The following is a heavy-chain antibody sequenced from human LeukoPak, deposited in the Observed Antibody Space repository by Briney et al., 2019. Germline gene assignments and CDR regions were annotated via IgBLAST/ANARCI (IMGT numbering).Heavy chain of an antibody. CDR3: ARSPYCTNGICYLKYYFDY. CDR2: ISAYDGNT. J-gene: IGHJ4*02. D-gene: IGHD2-8*01. V-gene: IGHV1-18*01. CDR1: GYTFTSYS. Sequence: GASVKVSCKASGYTFTSYSISWVRQAPGQGLEWMGWISAYDGNTNYAQKLQGRVTMTTDTSPSTAYMELRSLRSDDTAVYYCARSPYCTNGICYLKYYFDYWGQGTLVTVSS.